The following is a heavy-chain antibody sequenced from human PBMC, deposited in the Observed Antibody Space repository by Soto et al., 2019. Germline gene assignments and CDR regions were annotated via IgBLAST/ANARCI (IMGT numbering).Heavy chain of an antibody. V-gene: IGHV2-5*02. J-gene: IGHJ5*01. Sequence: SGPTLVNPTQTLTLTCTFSGFSLITSEVGVGWIRQPPGKALEWLALVYGDGDKRYIPSLKSRLTLTKDTFKNQVVLTMANMDPMDTATYYCAHRRRDLSFDSWGQGTLVTVSS. CDR3: AHRRRDLSFDS. CDR2: VYGDGDK. CDR1: GFSLITSEVG.